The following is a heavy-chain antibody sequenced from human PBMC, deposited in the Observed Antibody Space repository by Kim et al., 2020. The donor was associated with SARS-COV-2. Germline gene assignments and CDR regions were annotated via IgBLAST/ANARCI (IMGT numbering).Heavy chain of an antibody. Sequence: SETLSLTCTVSGGSISSSSYYWGWIRQPPGKGLEWIGSIYYSGSTYYNPSLKSRVTISVDTSKNQFSLKLSSVTAADTAVYYCARERGGLSAGAFDIWGQGTMVTVSS. J-gene: IGHJ3*02. V-gene: IGHV4-39*02. D-gene: IGHD3-16*01. CDR2: IYYSGST. CDR1: GGSISSSSYY. CDR3: ARERGGLSAGAFDI.